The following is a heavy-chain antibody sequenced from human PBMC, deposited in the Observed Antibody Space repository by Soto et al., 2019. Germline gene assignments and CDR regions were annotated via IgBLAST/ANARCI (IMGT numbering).Heavy chain of an antibody. V-gene: IGHV3-11*04. CDR3: AREGGFDWFYP. CDR1: GFTFSDYY. CDR2: ISISGTII. Sequence: LRLSCAASGFTFSDYYMSWIRQTPGKGLEWISYISISGTIIHYADSVKGRFTISRDNAKNSVYLQMNSLRVEDTAIYYCAREGGFDWFYPWGQGTLVTVSS. J-gene: IGHJ5*02.